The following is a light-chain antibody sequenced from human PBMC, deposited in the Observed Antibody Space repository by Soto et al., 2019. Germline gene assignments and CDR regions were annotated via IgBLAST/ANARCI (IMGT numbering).Light chain of an antibody. CDR1: QRLLHSNGNTF. J-gene: IGKJ2*01. CDR2: LGS. CDR3: VQDLQTPST. Sequence: EIVMTQSPPSLTVTPGEPACISCRSSQRLLHSNGNTFLDWYLQKPGQSPQLLIYLGSNRASGVPDRVSGREAGTDFTLKISRVEAEDVGVYYCVQDLQTPSTFGRGTKVEIK. V-gene: IGKV2-28*01.